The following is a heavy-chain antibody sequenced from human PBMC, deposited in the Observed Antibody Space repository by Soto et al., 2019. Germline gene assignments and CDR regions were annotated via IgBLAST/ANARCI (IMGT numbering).Heavy chain of an antibody. J-gene: IGHJ4*02. D-gene: IGHD1-26*01. CDR3: ARDGGIYSGIDY. Sequence: SETLSLTCAVSGYSISSGYYWGCLRQPPGKGLEWIGSMYHSGTTYYNPSLKSRVTISVDTSKNQVSLKLSSVTAEDTAVYYCARDGGIYSGIDYWGQGTVVTVSS. CDR1: GYSISSGYY. CDR2: MYHSGTT. V-gene: IGHV4-38-2*02.